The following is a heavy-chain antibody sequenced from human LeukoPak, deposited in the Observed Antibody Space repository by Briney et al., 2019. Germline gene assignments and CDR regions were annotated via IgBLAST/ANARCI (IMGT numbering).Heavy chain of an antibody. CDR1: GYTLTELS. CDR2: FDPEDGET. D-gene: IGHD5-18*01. V-gene: IGHV1-24*01. Sequence: ASVKVSCKVSGYTLTELSMHWVRQAPGKGLEWMGGFDPEDGETIYAQKFQGRVTMTEDTSTDTAYMELSSLRSEDTAVYYYATDGPYTAMVKGGDYWGQGTLVTVSS. J-gene: IGHJ4*02. CDR3: ATDGPYTAMVKGGDY.